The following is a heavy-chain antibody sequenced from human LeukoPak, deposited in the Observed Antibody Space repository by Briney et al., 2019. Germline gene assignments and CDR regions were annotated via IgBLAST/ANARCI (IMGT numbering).Heavy chain of an antibody. V-gene: IGHV3-73*01. Sequence: GGSLRLSCAASGFTFSGSAMHWVRQASGKGLEWVGRIRSKANSYATAYAASVKGRFTISRDDSKNTAYLQMNSLKTEDTAVYYCTSVSVVVIGRDMDIWGKGTTVTVSS. CDR1: GFTFSGSA. J-gene: IGHJ6*03. CDR2: IRSKANSYAT. D-gene: IGHD3-22*01. CDR3: TSVSVVVIGRDMDI.